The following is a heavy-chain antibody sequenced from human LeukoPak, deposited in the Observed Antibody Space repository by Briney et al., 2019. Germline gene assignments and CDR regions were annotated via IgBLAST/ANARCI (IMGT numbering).Heavy chain of an antibody. CDR3: AKEVGYSGYDLWAFDY. J-gene: IGHJ4*02. CDR2: ISSSSSYI. CDR1: GFTFSSYS. D-gene: IGHD5-12*01. V-gene: IGHV3-21*01. Sequence: GGSLRLSCAASGFTFSSYSMNWVRQAPGKGLEWVSSISSSSSYIYYADSVKGRFTISRDNAKNSLYLQMNSLRAEDTAVYYCAKEVGYSGYDLWAFDYWGQGTLVTVSS.